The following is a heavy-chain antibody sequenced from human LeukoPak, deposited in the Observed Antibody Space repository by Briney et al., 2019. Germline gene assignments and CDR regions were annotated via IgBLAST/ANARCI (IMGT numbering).Heavy chain of an antibody. V-gene: IGHV1-18*01. CDR3: ARGLWITFGGVIGSPFDI. CDR1: GYTFTSYG. Sequence: RASVKVSCKASGYTFTSYGISWVRQAPGQGLEWMGWISAYNGNTNYAQKLQGRVTMTTDTSTSTAYMELRSLRSDDTAVYYCARGLWITFGGVIGSPFDIWGQGTMVTVSS. D-gene: IGHD3-16*02. CDR2: ISAYNGNT. J-gene: IGHJ3*02.